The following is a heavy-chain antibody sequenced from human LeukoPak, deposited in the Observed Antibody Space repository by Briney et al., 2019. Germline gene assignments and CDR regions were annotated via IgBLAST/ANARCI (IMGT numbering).Heavy chain of an antibody. V-gene: IGHV3-15*01. CDR2: IKSKTDGGTT. D-gene: IGHD3-9*01. CDR1: GFPFSNAW. J-gene: IGHJ4*02. CDR3: STDRRLTGLFDF. Sequence: GGSLRLSCAASGFPFSNAWMTWVRQAPGKGLEWVGRIKSKTDGGTTDYAAPVKGRFTMSRDDSKNTLYLQMNNLKTEDTAVYYCSTDRRLTGLFDFWGQGTQVTVSS.